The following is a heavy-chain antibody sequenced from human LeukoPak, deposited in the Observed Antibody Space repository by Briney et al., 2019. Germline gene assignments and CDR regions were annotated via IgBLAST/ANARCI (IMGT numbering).Heavy chain of an antibody. V-gene: IGHV3-11*01. CDR2: ISSSGSTT. CDR1: GFTFSDYY. CDR3: ASSSGDYGDYNWFDP. D-gene: IGHD4-17*01. J-gene: IGHJ5*02. Sequence: KPGGSLRLSCAASGFTFSDYYMSWLRQAPGKALEWVSYISSSGSTTYYADSVKGRFTFSRDNAKNSLYLQMNSLRAEDTAVYYCASSSGDYGDYNWFDPWGQGTLVTVSS.